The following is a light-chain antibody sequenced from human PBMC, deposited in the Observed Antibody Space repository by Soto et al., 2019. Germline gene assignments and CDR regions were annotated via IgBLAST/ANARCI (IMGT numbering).Light chain of an antibody. J-gene: IGKJ2*01. CDR2: GAS. Sequence: EIGLTQSPGTLSLSPGERATLSCRASQSVSSSYLAWYQQKPGQAPRLLIYGASSRATGIPARFSGSGSGTDFTLTISRLEPEDFAVYYCQQYGSSYTFGQGTKLEIK. CDR3: QQYGSSYT. V-gene: IGKV3-20*01. CDR1: QSVSSSY.